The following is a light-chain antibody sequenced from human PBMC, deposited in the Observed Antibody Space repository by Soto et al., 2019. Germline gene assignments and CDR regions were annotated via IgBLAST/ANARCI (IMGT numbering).Light chain of an antibody. J-gene: IGKJ5*01. CDR1: QTVSTN. V-gene: IGKV3-11*01. CDR3: HQRSNWLDT. CDR2: DAS. Sequence: DIVLTQSPGTLSLSPGERATLSCRASQTVSTNYLAWYQQKPGQPPRLLIYDASKRATGIPARFSGSGSGTDFTLTISSLEAEDFAVYYCHQRSNWLDTFGQGTRLEIK.